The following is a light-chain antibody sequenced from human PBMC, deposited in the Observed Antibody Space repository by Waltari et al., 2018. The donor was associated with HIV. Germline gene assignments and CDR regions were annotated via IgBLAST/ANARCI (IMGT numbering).Light chain of an antibody. J-gene: IGLJ1*01. CDR1: SSDIGIYNV. Sequence: QSALTQPASESGSPGQSITLSCTGTSSDIGIYNVVSWYQQHPNIAPKLLIYEVSKRPSGVSARFSASKSGNTASLTISGLQADDEADYYCCSYAASSTSPMVFGTGTKVTVL. CDR2: EVS. V-gene: IGLV2-23*02. CDR3: CSYAASSTSPMV.